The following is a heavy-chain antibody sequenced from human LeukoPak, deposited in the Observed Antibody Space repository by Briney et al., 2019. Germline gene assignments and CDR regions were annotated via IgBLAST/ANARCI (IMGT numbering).Heavy chain of an antibody. CDR1: GGSVSSGSYY. CDR2: IYYSGST. D-gene: IGHD4-17*01. J-gene: IGHJ2*01. CDR3: ASRRFSTVIDWYFDL. Sequence: SETLSLTCTVSGGSVSSGSYYWSWIRQPPGKGLEWIGYIYYSGSTNYNPSLKSRVTISVDTSKNQFSLKLSSVTAADTAVYYCASRRFSTVIDWYFDLWGRGTLVTVSS. V-gene: IGHV4-61*01.